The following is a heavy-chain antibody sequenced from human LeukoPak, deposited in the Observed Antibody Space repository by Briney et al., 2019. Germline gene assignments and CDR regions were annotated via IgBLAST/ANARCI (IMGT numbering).Heavy chain of an antibody. CDR2: IYHSGST. CDR1: GYSLSSGYY. V-gene: IGHV4-38-2*01. Sequence: SETLSLTCAVSGYSLSSGYYWGWIRQPPGKGLEWIGSIYHSGSTYYNPSLKSRVTISVDTSKNQFSLKLSSVTAADTAVYYCARVLRYFDWLLSDAFDIWGQGTMVTVSS. CDR3: ARVLRYFDWLLSDAFDI. D-gene: IGHD3-9*01. J-gene: IGHJ3*02.